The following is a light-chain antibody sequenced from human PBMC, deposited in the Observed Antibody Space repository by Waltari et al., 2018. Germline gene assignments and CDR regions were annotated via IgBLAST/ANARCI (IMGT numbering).Light chain of an antibody. V-gene: IGKV1-5*03. J-gene: IGKJ4*01. CDR1: QSITRC. CDR2: KAS. Sequence: DSQMTQSPATLSASVGDRLTITCRARQSITRCLAWYQQKPGKAPKVLIYKASSLERGVPSRFSGSGSGTECTLTISGLQPDDFATYYCQQYDSFPLTFGGGTKVDI. CDR3: QQYDSFPLT.